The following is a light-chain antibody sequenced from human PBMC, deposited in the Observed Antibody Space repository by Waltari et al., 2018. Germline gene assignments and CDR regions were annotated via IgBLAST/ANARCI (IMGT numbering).Light chain of an antibody. J-gene: IGKJ2*01. V-gene: IGKV1-39*01. CDR3: QQSYSSPLYT. CDR2: AAS. Sequence: DIQMTQSPSPLSASVENRVTITCRASQSIDTSLNWYQQKPGKAPRVLMYAASSLQGGVPSRFSGSGSGTDFTLTISSLQPEDFATYYCQQSYSSPLYTFGQGTKLE. CDR1: QSIDTS.